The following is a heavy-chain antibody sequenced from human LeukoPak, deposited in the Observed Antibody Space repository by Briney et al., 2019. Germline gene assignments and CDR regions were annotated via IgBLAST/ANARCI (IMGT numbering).Heavy chain of an antibody. D-gene: IGHD4-11*01. V-gene: IGHV4-59*01. J-gene: IGHJ3*02. CDR2: IYYSGST. CDR3: ARNNDYTDGDDAFDI. CDR1: GGSISSYY. Sequence: SETLSLTCTVSGGSISSYYWSWIRQPPGKGLEWIGYIYYSGSTNYNPSLKSRVTISVHTSKNQFSLKLSSVTAADTAVYYCARNNDYTDGDDAFDIWGQGTMVTVSS.